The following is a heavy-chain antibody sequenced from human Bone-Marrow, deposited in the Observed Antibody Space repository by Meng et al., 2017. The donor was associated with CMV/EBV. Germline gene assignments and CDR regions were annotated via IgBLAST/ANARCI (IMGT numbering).Heavy chain of an antibody. Sequence: GESLKISCAASGFTFRTYAVAWVRQAPGKGLEWVSIIYGGNRGTNYADSVKGRFTISRDNSKDTLHLQMNSLRAEDTAIYYCTRTSGSYYFDYWGRGALVTVSS. J-gene: IGHJ4*02. CDR1: GFTFRTYA. D-gene: IGHD3-10*01. CDR3: TRTSGSYYFDY. CDR2: IYGGNRGT. V-gene: IGHV3-23*03.